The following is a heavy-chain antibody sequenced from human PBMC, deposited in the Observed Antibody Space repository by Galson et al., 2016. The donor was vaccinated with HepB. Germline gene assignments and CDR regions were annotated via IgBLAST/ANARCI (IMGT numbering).Heavy chain of an antibody. V-gene: IGHV4-59*03. J-gene: IGHJ5*02. CDR2: MHHSGSS. CDR3: AGGPYINWFDP. CDR1: GGSINDYY. D-gene: IGHD1-26*01. Sequence: SETLSLTCRVSGGSINDYYWTWIRQAPGKGMEWIGYMHHSGSSQYNPSLKSRVTMSVDTSKKEISLNLTSVTAADTAFYYCAGGPYINWFDPWGRGTLVAVSS.